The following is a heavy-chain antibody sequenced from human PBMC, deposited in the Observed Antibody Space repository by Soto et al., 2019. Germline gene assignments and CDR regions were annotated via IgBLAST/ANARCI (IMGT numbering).Heavy chain of an antibody. Sequence: CTASGCTFIGYAVRWVRKATGKGLEWVSYIFTDGSTYYADAVRGRFTISRDNSKNTLYLQMNNLRADDTAVYYCARDGGSVTSVASTRDRNYYYGMGVWGQRTLGSVSS. D-gene: IGHD6-19*01. V-gene: IGHV3-53*01. CDR1: GCTFIGYA. CDR3: ARDGGSVTSVASTRDRNYYYGMGV. CDR2: IFTDGST. J-gene: IGHJ6*02.